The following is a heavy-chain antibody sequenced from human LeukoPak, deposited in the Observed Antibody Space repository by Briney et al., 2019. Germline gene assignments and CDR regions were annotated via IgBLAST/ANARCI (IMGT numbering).Heavy chain of an antibody. V-gene: IGHV3-30*19. CDR1: GFTFSNYG. CDR3: ARDWDGVRGVKMDS. Sequence: GGFLRLSCAASGFTFSNYGMHWVRQAPGKGLEWVAVIWDDGSNKYYADSVKGRFTISRDNSKNTVYLQMNSLSAEDMAVYYCARDWDGVRGVKMDSWGQGILVIVSS. CDR2: IWDDGSNK. D-gene: IGHD3-10*01. J-gene: IGHJ5*01.